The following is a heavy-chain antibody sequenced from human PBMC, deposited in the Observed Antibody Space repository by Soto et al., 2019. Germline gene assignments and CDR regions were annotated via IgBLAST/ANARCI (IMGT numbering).Heavy chain of an antibody. V-gene: IGHV4-59*01. J-gene: IGHJ4*02. Sequence: QVQLQESGPGLVKPSETLSLTCTVSGGSISTFYWNWIRQPPGKGLEWIGYIHYDGSTNYNPSLKSRVTISVDTSKNQFSLNLTSLTAVDTAVYYCAREGGDSDLDYWGQGTLVTVSS. D-gene: IGHD3-16*01. CDR3: AREGGDSDLDY. CDR1: GGSISTFY. CDR2: IHYDGST.